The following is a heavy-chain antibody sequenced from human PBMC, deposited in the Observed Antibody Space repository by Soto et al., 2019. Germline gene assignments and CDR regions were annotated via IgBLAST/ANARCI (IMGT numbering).Heavy chain of an antibody. Sequence: GGSLRLSCAASGFTFSSYAMSWVRQAPGKGLEWVSAISGSGGSTYYADSVKGRFTISRDNSKNTLYLQMNSLRAEDTAVYYCAKDGSWIQRAPPDYWGQGTLVTVSS. CDR2: ISGSGGST. V-gene: IGHV3-23*01. D-gene: IGHD5-18*01. CDR3: AKDGSWIQRAPPDY. CDR1: GFTFSSYA. J-gene: IGHJ4*02.